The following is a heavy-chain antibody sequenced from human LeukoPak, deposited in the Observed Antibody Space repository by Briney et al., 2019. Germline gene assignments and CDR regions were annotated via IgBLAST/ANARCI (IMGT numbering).Heavy chain of an antibody. CDR3: ARVSGSGIHY. D-gene: IGHD3-10*01. J-gene: IGHJ4*02. CDR1: GGSFSGYY. Sequence: SETLSLTCAVYGGSFSGYYWSWIRQPPGKGLEWIGEINHSGSTNYNPSLKSRVTISVDTSKNQFSLKLGSVTAADTAVYYCARVSGSGIHYWGQGTLVTVSS. CDR2: INHSGST. V-gene: IGHV4-34*01.